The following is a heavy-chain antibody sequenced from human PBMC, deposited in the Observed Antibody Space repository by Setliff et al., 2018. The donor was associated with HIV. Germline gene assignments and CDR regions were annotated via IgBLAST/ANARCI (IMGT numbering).Heavy chain of an antibody. CDR1: GFTFSNYG. V-gene: IGHV3-30*02. J-gene: IGHJ4*02. D-gene: IGHD6-19*01. Sequence: GGSLRLSCAASGFTFSNYGMHWVRQAPGKGLEWVAFIRHDGSNKYYADSVKGRFTISRDNSKNTLYLQMNSLRGEDTAVYHCAKNLYRSPWSPLDYWGQGALVTVSS. CDR3: AKNLYRSPWSPLDY. CDR2: IRHDGSNK.